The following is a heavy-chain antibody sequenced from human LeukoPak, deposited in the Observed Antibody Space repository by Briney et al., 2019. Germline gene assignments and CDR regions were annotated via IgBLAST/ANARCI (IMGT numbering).Heavy chain of an antibody. D-gene: IGHD6-19*01. Sequence: PSETLSLTCTVSGGSISSSSYYWGWIRQPPGKGREWIGSIYYSGSTYYNPSLKSRVTISVDTSKNQFSLKLSSVTAADTAVYYCASSYSSGWYDGYAFDIWGQGTMVTVSS. CDR3: ASSYSSGWYDGYAFDI. CDR2: IYYSGST. J-gene: IGHJ3*02. V-gene: IGHV4-39*01. CDR1: GGSISSSSYY.